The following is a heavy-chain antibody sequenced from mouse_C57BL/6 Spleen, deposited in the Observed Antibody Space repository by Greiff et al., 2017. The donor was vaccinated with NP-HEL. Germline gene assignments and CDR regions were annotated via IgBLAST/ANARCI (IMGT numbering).Heavy chain of an antibody. CDR3: TRYYYGSSPFAC. CDR1: GYTFTDYE. Sequence: QVQLQQPGAELVRPGASVTLSCKASGYTFTDYEMHWVKQTPVHGLEWIGAIDPETGGTAYNQKFKGKAILTADKSSSTAYMELRSLTSEDSAVYYCTRYYYGSSPFACWGQGTLVTVSA. V-gene: IGHV1-15*01. D-gene: IGHD1-1*01. CDR2: IDPETGGT. J-gene: IGHJ3*01.